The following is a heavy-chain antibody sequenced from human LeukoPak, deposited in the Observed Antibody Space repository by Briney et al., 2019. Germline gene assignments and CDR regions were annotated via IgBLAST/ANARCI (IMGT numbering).Heavy chain of an antibody. D-gene: IGHD1-7*01. V-gene: IGHV3-21*01. Sequence: PGGSLRLSCADSGFTFSSYSMNWVRQAPGKGLEWVSSISSGSGHIFYADSVKGRFTISRENAQNSLYLQMNSLRAEDTAVYYCARGGTGATRDDTFDIWGQGTVVTVSS. CDR1: GFTFSSYS. CDR3: ARGGTGATRDDTFDI. CDR2: ISSGSGHI. J-gene: IGHJ3*02.